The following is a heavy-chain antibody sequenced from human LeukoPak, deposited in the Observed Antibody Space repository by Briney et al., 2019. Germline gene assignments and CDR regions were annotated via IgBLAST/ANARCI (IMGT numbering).Heavy chain of an antibody. J-gene: IGHJ4*02. CDR1: GFTFSSSG. CDR2: ISFDGSKR. V-gene: IGHV3-30*18. CDR3: AKSIGAVGDY. D-gene: IGHD6-6*01. Sequence: GRSLRLSCAASGFTFSSSGMYWVRQAPGKGLEWVSIISFDGSKRYYADSVKGRFTISRDNSKNTLYLQMNSLRPEDTAVYFCAKSIGAVGDYWGQGTLVTVSS.